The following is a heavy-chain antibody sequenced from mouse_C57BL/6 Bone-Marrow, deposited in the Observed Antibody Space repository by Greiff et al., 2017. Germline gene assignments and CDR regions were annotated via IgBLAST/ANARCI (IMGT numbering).Heavy chain of an antibody. V-gene: IGHV1-69*01. CDR1: GYTFTSYW. D-gene: IGHD3-2*02. Sequence: QVQLQQPGAELVMPGASVKLSCKASGYTFTSYWMHWVKQRPGQGLEWIGEIDPSDSYTNYNKKFKGKSTLTVDKSSSTAYMQLSSLTSEDSAVYYCAREVSSGYYAMDDWGQGTSVTVSS. CDR2: IDPSDSYT. CDR3: AREVSSGYYAMDD. J-gene: IGHJ4*01.